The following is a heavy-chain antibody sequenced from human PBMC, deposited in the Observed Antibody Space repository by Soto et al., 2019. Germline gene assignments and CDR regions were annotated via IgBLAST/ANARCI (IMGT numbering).Heavy chain of an antibody. V-gene: IGHV1-2*04. CDR1: GYTFTVYY. D-gene: IGHD4-17*01. CDR3: ARDCGYGDYYFDY. CDR2: INPNSGGT. J-gene: IGHJ4*02. Sequence: ASVKVSCKASGYTFTVYYMHWVRQAPGQGLELMGWINPNSGGTNYAQKFQGWVTMTRXXXXXXAXMXLXXLXSDXTAVYYCARDCGYGDYYFDYWGQGTQVTVSS.